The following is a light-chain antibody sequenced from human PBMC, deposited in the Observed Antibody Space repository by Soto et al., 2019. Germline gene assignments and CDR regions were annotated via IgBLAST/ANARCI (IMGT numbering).Light chain of an antibody. Sequence: QSVLTQPASVSGSPGESITISCTGTSSDVGAYDYVSWYQQHPDKAPKLIIYEVSHRPSGVSNRFSGSKSVNTATLTISGLQAEDEADYYCSSYTSSSTRVFGTGTKLTVL. CDR2: EVS. J-gene: IGLJ1*01. CDR1: SSDVGAYDY. V-gene: IGLV2-14*03. CDR3: SSYTSSSTRV.